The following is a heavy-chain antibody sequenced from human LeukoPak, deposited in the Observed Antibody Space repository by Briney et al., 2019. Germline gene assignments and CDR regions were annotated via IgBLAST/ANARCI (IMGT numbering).Heavy chain of an antibody. J-gene: IGHJ5*02. Sequence: PGGSLRLSCAASGFTFSNAWMSWVRQAPGKGLEWVGRIKSKTDGGTTDYAAPVKGRFTISRDDSKNTLYLQMNSLKTEDTAVYYCTTDRWGCSGGSCYFLGYDSNWFDPWGQGTLVTVSS. CDR3: TTDRWGCSGGSCYFLGYDSNWFDP. V-gene: IGHV3-15*01. CDR2: IKSKTDGGTT. CDR1: GFTFSNAW. D-gene: IGHD2-15*01.